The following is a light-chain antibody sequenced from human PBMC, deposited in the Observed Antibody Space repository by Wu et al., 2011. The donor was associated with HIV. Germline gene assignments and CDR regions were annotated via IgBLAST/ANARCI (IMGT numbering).Light chain of an antibody. CDR2: DAT. V-gene: IGKV3-11*01. J-gene: IGKJ5*01. CDR3: QQRFTWPLT. Sequence: LTQSPDTLSLSPGKQPPSPARPVKVLATSLPGTNRNPGQAPRLLIFDATYRATGIPARFSGSGSGTDFTLTISSLQPEDFAVYYCQQRFTWPLTFGQGTRLEIK. CDR1: KVLATS.